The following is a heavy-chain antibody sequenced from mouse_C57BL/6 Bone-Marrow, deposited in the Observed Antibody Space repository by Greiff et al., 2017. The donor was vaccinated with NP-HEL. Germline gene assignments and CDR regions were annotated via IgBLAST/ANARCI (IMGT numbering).Heavy chain of an antibody. V-gene: IGHV1-82*01. Sequence: QVQLKQSGPELVKPGASVKISCKASGYAFSSSWMNWVKQRPGKGLEWIGRIYPGDGDTNYNGKFKGKATLTADKSSSTAYMQLSSLTSEDSAVYVCARVYYDYDGFAYWGQGTLVTVSA. CDR1: GYAFSSSW. J-gene: IGHJ3*01. CDR3: ARVYYDYDGFAY. D-gene: IGHD2-4*01. CDR2: IYPGDGDT.